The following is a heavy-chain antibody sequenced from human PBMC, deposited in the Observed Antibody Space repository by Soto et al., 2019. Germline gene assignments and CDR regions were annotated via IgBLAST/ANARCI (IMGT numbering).Heavy chain of an antibody. Sequence: SETLSLTCTVSGGSISSSSYYWGWIRQPPGEGLEWIGSIYYSGSTYYNPSLKSRVTISVDTSKNQFSLKLSSVTAADTAVYYCASQEYDYIWGSYRAHAFDIWGQGTMVTVSS. CDR1: GGSISSSSYY. CDR3: ASQEYDYIWGSYRAHAFDI. V-gene: IGHV4-39*01. CDR2: IYYSGST. D-gene: IGHD3-16*02. J-gene: IGHJ3*02.